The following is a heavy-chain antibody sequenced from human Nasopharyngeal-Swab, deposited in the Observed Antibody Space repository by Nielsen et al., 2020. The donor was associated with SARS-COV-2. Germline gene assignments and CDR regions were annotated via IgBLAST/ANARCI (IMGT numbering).Heavy chain of an antibody. Sequence: GASLKISCTASGFTFGDYAMGWFRQAPGKGLEWVGFIRSKAYGGTTEYAASVKGRFTISRDDSKSIAYLQMNSLKTEDTAVYYCTRDRSGVPDIVVVVAATPGFYYYVMDVWGQGTTVTVSS. CDR1: GFTFGDYA. CDR3: TRDRSGVPDIVVVVAATPGFYYYVMDV. CDR2: IRSKAYGGTT. D-gene: IGHD2-15*01. V-gene: IGHV3-49*03. J-gene: IGHJ6*02.